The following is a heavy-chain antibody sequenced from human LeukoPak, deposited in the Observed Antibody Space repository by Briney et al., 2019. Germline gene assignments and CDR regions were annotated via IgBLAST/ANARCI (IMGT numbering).Heavy chain of an antibody. CDR2: ISVSGGST. V-gene: IGHV3-23*01. CDR3: AKDPAIGSGSSWDSNY. CDR1: GFTFSSYG. Sequence: GGSLRLSCAASGFTFSSYGMSGVRQAPGKGVEWVSAISVSGGSTYYADSVKGRFTISRDNSKNTLYLQMNSLRAEDTAVYYCAKDPAIGSGSSWDSNYWGQGTLVTVSS. J-gene: IGHJ4*02. D-gene: IGHD1-26*01.